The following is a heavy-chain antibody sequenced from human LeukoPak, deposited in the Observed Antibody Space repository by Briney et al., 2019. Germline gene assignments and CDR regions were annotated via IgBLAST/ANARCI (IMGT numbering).Heavy chain of an antibody. CDR2: IYYSGST. CDR1: GGSISSYY. CDR3: ARRSIAARYYWFDP. J-gene: IGHJ5*02. D-gene: IGHD6-6*01. V-gene: IGHV4-59*01. Sequence: SETLSLTCTVSGGSISSYYWSWIRQPAGKGLEWIGYIYYSGSTNYNPSLKSRVTISVDTSKNQFSLKLSSVTAADTAVYYCARRSIAARYYWFDPWGQGTLVTVSS.